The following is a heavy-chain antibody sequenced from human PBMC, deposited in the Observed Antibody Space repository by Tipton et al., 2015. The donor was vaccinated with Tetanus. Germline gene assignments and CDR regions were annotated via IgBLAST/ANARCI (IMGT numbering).Heavy chain of an antibody. D-gene: IGHD6-25*01. J-gene: IGHJ6*02. V-gene: IGHV4-31*03. CDR3: ARDSRLFYAMDV. Sequence: TLSLTCTVSGDSISSGNYRYNWIRQLPGKGLEWIGYIYHTGTTYYNPSFKSRVSISVDTSMSQFSLDLNSVTAADTAVYYCARDSRLFYAMDVWGQGATVAVSS. CDR1: GDSISSGNYR. CDR2: IYHTGTT.